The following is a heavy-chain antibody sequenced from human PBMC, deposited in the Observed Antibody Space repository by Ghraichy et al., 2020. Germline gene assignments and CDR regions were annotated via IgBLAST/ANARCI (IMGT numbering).Heavy chain of an antibody. J-gene: IGHJ4*02. CDR3: ARDGGYYDILTGVDY. CDR2: ITSSSSTI. Sequence: GGSLRLSCAASGFTFSSYGMNWVRQAPGKGLEWVSYITSSSSTIYYADSVKGRFTISRDNAKNSLYLQMNSLRDEDTAVYYCARDGGYYDILTGVDYWGQGTLVTVSS. CDR1: GFTFSSYG. V-gene: IGHV3-48*02. D-gene: IGHD3-9*01.